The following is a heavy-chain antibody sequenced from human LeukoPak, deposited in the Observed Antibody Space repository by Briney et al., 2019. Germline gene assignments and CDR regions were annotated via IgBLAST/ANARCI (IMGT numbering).Heavy chain of an antibody. CDR2: IYTSGST. CDR3: ASLNYYDSSGYFGCFDY. CDR1: GGSISSYY. Sequence: SETLSLTCTVSGGSISSYYWSWIRQPPGKGLEWIGYIYTSGSTNYNPSLKSRVTISVDTSKNQFSLKLSSVTAADTAVYYCASLNYYDSSGYFGCFDYWGQGTLVTVSS. J-gene: IGHJ4*02. D-gene: IGHD3-22*01. V-gene: IGHV4-4*09.